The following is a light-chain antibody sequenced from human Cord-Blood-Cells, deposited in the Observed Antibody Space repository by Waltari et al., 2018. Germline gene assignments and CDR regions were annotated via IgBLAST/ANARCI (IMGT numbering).Light chain of an antibody. CDR1: QSISSW. Sequence: DIQMTQSPSPLSASVGDRVTLTCRASQSISSWLALYQQKPGKAPKLLIYDASSLESGVPSRFSGSGSGTEFTLTISSLQPDDFATYYCQQYNSYSYTFGQGTKLEIK. CDR2: DAS. V-gene: IGKV1-5*01. J-gene: IGKJ2*01. CDR3: QQYNSYSYT.